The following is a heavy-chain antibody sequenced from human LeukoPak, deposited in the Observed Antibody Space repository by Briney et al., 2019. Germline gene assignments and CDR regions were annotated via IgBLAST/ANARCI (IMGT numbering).Heavy chain of an antibody. CDR2: IHYSGTT. CDR3: ARAVWGEYFQH. V-gene: IGHV4-59*11. D-gene: IGHD3-16*01. CDR1: GVSISSHS. J-gene: IGHJ1*01. Sequence: SQTLSLTCTVSGVSISSHSWGWIRHSPGEGLEWSGHIHYSGTTNYNPSLKSRVTISLDTPKKQFSLKTKSVTAEDTAVHYCARAVWGEYFQHWGQGTLVSVSS.